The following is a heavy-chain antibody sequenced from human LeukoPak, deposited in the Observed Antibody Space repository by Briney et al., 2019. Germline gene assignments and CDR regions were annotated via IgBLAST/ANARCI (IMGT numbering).Heavy chain of an antibody. D-gene: IGHD1-14*01. CDR2: ISAYNGNT. CDR1: GYTFTSYG. V-gene: IGHV1-18*01. Sequence: ASVKVSCKASGYTFTSYGISWVRQAPGQGLEWMGWISAYNGNTNYAQKLQGRVTMTTDTSTSTAYMELRSLRSDDTAVYYCARDPLGIIGGDAFDIWGQGTMVTVSS. J-gene: IGHJ3*02. CDR3: ARDPLGIIGGDAFDI.